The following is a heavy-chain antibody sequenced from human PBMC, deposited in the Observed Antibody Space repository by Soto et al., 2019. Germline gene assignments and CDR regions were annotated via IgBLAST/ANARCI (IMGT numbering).Heavy chain of an antibody. CDR2: ISSSSSYI. D-gene: IGHD2-15*01. Sequence: EVQLVESGGGLVKPGGSLRLSCAASGFTFSSYSMNWVRQAPGKGLEWVSSISSSSSYIYYADSVKGRFTISRDNAKNSLYLQRSSLRAEDTAVYYCARERCSGGSCYDAFDIWGQGTMVTVSS. J-gene: IGHJ3*02. V-gene: IGHV3-21*01. CDR1: GFTFSSYS. CDR3: ARERCSGGSCYDAFDI.